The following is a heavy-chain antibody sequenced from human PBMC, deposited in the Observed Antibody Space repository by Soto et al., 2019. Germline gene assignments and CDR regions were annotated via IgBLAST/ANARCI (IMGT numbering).Heavy chain of an antibody. CDR3: ASATITMIRGVTYFYYGMDL. CDR1: GYTFSTYG. Sequence: GASVKVSWKASGYTFSTYGISWVRQAPGQGLEWMGWISGYNGNTNYAQKVQDRVTMTIDTSTSTAYMEVRSLRSDDTAVYYCASATITMIRGVTYFYYGMDLWGQGTTVTVSS. J-gene: IGHJ6*02. V-gene: IGHV1-18*04. CDR2: ISGYNGNT. D-gene: IGHD3-10*01.